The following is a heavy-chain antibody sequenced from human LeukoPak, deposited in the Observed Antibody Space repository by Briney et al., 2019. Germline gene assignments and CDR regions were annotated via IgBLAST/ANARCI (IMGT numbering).Heavy chain of an antibody. Sequence: SETLSLTCTVSGGSISSSSYYWGWIRQPPGKGLEWIGSIYYSGSTNYNPSLKSRVTISVDTSKNQCSLKLSSVTAADTAVYYCARRNSFWSGSFATHDAFDIWGQGTMVTVSS. CDR3: ARRNSFWSGSFATHDAFDI. CDR1: GGSISSSSYY. D-gene: IGHD3-3*01. V-gene: IGHV4-39*07. CDR2: IYYSGST. J-gene: IGHJ3*02.